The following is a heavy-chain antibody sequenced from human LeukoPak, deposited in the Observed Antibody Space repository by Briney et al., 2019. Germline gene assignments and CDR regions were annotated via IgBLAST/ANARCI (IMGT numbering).Heavy chain of an antibody. Sequence: GGSLRLSCAASGFTFSTYSMNWVRQAPGKGLEWVSSISSSSNYIYYADTVKGRFTISRDNAKNSLYLQMNSLRAEDTAVYYCARGGAVAGNNYFDYWGQGTLVTVSS. D-gene: IGHD6-19*01. CDR2: ISSSSNYI. J-gene: IGHJ4*02. CDR1: GFTFSTYS. CDR3: ARGGAVAGNNYFDY. V-gene: IGHV3-21*01.